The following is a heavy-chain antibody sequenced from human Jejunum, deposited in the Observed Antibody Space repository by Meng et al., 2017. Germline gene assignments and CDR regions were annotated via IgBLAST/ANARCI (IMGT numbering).Heavy chain of an antibody. D-gene: IGHD4-11*01. CDR3: ARGNSDYWYFDL. CDR2: LYSGGRT. Sequence: EVQLVESGGGLIQPGGSLRLSCAASGFTVSSTYMSWVRQAPGKGLEWVSVLYSGGRTNYADSVKGRFSISRDDSKNTLYLQMDSLRLEDTAMYFCARGNSDYWYFDLWGRGTLVTSPQ. CDR1: GFTVSSTY. J-gene: IGHJ2*01. V-gene: IGHV3-53*01.